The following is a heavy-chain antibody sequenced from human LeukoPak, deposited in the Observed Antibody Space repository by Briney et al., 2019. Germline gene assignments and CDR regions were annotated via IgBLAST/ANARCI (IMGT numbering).Heavy chain of an antibody. CDR2: IYTSGGT. D-gene: IGHD4-11*01. V-gene: IGHV4-61*02. Sequence: IPSQTLSPTCTVPGGSLSSGSYYWGLIRPPAGKGLEWIGRIYTSGGTNYNPSLKSRVTISVDTSKNQFSLKLSSVTAADTAVYYCASYSNYVSASSSYYYMDVWGKGTTVTVSS. CDR3: ASYSNYVSASSSYYYMDV. CDR1: GGSLSSGSYY. J-gene: IGHJ6*03.